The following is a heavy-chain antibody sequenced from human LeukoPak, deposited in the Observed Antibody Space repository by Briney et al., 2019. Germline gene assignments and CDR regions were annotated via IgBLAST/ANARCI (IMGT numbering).Heavy chain of an antibody. CDR2: INPSGGST. CDR1: GYTFTSYY. J-gene: IGHJ4*02. V-gene: IGHV1-46*01. Sequence: GASVKVSCKASGYTFTSYYMHWVRQAPGQGLEWMGIINPSGGSTSYAQKFQGRVTMTRDTSTSTVYMELSSLRSEDTAVYYCARGNHYDFWSGYRTDYWGQGTLVTVSS. CDR3: ARGNHYDFWSGYRTDY. D-gene: IGHD3-3*01.